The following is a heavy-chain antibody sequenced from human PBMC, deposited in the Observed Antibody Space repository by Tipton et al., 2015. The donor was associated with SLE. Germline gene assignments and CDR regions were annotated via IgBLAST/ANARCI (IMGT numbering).Heavy chain of an antibody. CDR2: ISYSGRT. V-gene: IGHV4-39*07. J-gene: IGHJ6*03. Sequence: TLSLTCTVSGGSFTSSDYYWGWVRQPPGKGLEWIGTISYSGRTYLNPSLKSRVTISVDTSENQMSLNLSSVTAADTAVYYCARGRDFVGGDYMDVWGKGTTVTVAS. CDR3: ARGRDFVGGDYMDV. D-gene: IGHD2-21*01. CDR1: GGSFTSSDYY.